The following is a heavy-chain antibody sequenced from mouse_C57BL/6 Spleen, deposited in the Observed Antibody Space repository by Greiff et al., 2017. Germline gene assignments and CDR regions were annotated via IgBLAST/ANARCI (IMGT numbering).Heavy chain of an antibody. J-gene: IGHJ3*01. CDR2: IDPSDSYT. CDR1: GYTFTSYW. Sequence: QVQLQQPGAELVMPGASVKLSCKASGYTFTSYWMHWVKQRPGQGLEWIGEIDPSDSYTNYNQNFKGKSTLTVDKSSSTAYMQLSSLTSEDSAVYYCARGGGSGFWFAYWGQGTLVTVSA. CDR3: ARGGGSGFWFAY. V-gene: IGHV1-69*01. D-gene: IGHD3-2*02.